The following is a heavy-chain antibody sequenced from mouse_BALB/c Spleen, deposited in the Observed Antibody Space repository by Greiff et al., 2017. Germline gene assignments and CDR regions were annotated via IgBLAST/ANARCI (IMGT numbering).Heavy chain of an antibody. J-gene: IGHJ1*01. V-gene: IGHV1-14*01. CDR2: INPYNDGT. CDR3: ARYYYGSSYDWYFDV. D-gene: IGHD1-1*01. Sequence: VQLQQSGPELVKPGASVKMSCKASGYTFTSYVMHWVKQKPGQGLEWIGYINPYNDGTKYNEKFKGKATLTSDKSSSTAYMELSSLTSVDSAVYFCARYYYGSSYDWYFDVWGAGTTVTVSS. CDR1: GYTFTSYV.